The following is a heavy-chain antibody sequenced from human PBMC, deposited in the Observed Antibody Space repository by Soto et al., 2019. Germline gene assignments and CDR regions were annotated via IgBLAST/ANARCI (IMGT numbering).Heavy chain of an antibody. CDR3: ARMRSRIAVAGDFDY. J-gene: IGHJ4*02. V-gene: IGHV4-34*01. Sequence: QVQLQQWGAGLLKPSETRSLTCAVYGGSFSGYFWSWIRQPPGKGLEWIGEINHSGSTNYNPSLKSRVTISVDTSKNQFSLKLSSVTAADTAVYYCARMRSRIAVAGDFDYWGQGTLVTVSS. CDR1: GGSFSGYF. CDR2: INHSGST. D-gene: IGHD6-19*01.